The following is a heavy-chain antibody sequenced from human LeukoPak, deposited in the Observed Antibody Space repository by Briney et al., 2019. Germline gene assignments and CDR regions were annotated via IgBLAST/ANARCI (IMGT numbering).Heavy chain of an antibody. J-gene: IGHJ3*02. CDR3: AKCNLNNCREGFDI. D-gene: IGHD1-1*01. CDR1: GFTFSSYA. V-gene: IGHV3-23*01. Sequence: PGGSLRLSCVASGFTFSSYAMSWVRQAPGKGLDWVSSISVDSITYYLDSVKGRFTISRDNSKSTLYLQMHSLRAEDTALYYCAKCNLNNCREGFDIWGQGTMVTGSS. CDR2: ISVDSIT.